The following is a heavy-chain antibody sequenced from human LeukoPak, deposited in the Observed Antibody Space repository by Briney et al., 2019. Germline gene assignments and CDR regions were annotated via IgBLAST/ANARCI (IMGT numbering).Heavy chain of an antibody. D-gene: IGHD5-18*01. V-gene: IGHV3-23*01. CDR2: ISGSGGST. Sequence: GGSLRLSCAASGFTFSSYAMSWVRQAPGKGLEWVSAISGSGGSTYYADSVKGRFTLSRDNSKNTLYLQMNSLRDEDTAVYYCGNDRFNSYGYDYWGQGTLVTVSS. CDR3: GNDRFNSYGYDY. CDR1: GFTFSSYA. J-gene: IGHJ4*02.